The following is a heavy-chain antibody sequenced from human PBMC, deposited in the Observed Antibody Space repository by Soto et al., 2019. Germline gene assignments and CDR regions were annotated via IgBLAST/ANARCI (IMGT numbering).Heavy chain of an antibody. CDR3: ARRRYCGYDCYHKHYYGMDV. V-gene: IGHV1-69*08. CDR2: IITVLGTT. J-gene: IGHJ6*02. D-gene: IGHD2-21*01. CDR1: GDTFSSYA. Sequence: QVQLVQCGAELKKTGSSVKVSCRASGDTFSSYAVNGVRQAPGRGLEWMGRIITVLGTTDYAQNFKGRLTISAEKSTKTVYMELSSLRSEDKAVYYCARRRYCGYDCYHKHYYGMDVWGQGTTVTVAS.